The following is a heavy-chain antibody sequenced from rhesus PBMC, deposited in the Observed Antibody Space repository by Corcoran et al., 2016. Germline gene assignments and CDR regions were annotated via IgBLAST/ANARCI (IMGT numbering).Heavy chain of an antibody. V-gene: IGHV3S18*01. CDR3: ARDFTYYYSGSYGLDY. J-gene: IGHJ4*01. D-gene: IGHD3-16*01. Sequence: EVQLVESGGGLAKPGGSLRLSCAASGFSFSDYYMYWVRQAPGKGLEWVSGISYTGGSTYYADSVKGRFTISRENAKHTLYLQMDSLRAEDTAVYYCARDFTYYYSGSYGLDYWGQGVLVTVSS. CDR2: ISYTGGST. CDR1: GFSFSDYY.